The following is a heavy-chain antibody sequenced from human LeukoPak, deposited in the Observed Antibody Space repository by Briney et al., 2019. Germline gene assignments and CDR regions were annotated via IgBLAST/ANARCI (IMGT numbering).Heavy chain of an antibody. CDR1: GFTFRSYD. CDR2: ISYDGSNK. D-gene: IGHD5-12*01. CDR3: ATHMWYSGYDAGL. J-gene: IGHJ4*02. Sequence: GGSLRLSCAASGFTFRSYDMHWVRQAPGKGLEWVAVISYDGSNKYYADSVKGRFTISRDNSKNMLYLQMNSLRAEDTAVYYCATHMWYSGYDAGLWGQGTLVTVSS. V-gene: IGHV3-30*03.